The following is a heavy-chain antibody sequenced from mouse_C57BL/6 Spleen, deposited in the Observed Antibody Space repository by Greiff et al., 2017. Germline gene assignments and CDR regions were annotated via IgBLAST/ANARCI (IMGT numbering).Heavy chain of an antibody. CDR1: GFTFSSYT. D-gene: IGHD1-1*01. V-gene: IGHV5-9*01. CDR3: ARRGTTVVDGAMDY. Sequence: EVQVVESGGGLVKPGGSLKLSCAASGFTFSSYTMSWVRQTPEKRLEWVATISGGGGNTYYPDSVKGRFTISRDNAKNTLYLQMSSLRSEDTALYYCARRGTTVVDGAMDYWGQGTSVTVSS. CDR2: ISGGGGNT. J-gene: IGHJ4*01.